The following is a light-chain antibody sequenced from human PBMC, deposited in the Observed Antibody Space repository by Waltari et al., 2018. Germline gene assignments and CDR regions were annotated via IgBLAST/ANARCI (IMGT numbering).Light chain of an antibody. Sequence: EIVLTQSPATLSLSPGARATPSCRASQSVSSYLACYQQKPGQAPRLLIYDASNRATGIPARFSGSGSVTDFTLTIRSLQPEDFALYYCQQRSNWWTFGQGTKVEIK. CDR1: QSVSSY. CDR3: QQRSNWWT. J-gene: IGKJ1*01. CDR2: DAS. V-gene: IGKV3-11*01.